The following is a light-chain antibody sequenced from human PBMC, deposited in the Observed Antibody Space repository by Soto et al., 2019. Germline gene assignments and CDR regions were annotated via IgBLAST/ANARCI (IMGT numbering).Light chain of an antibody. CDR2: AAS. J-gene: IGKJ4*01. Sequence: DIQMTQSPSSLSASVGDRVTITCRASRSVSNYLNWYQQKPGKAPKLLIYAASSLQSGVPSRFGGSGSGTDFTLTINSLQPEDFATYYCQQANSFPLTFGGGTKVDIK. CDR3: QQANSFPLT. CDR1: RSVSNY. V-gene: IGKV1-39*01.